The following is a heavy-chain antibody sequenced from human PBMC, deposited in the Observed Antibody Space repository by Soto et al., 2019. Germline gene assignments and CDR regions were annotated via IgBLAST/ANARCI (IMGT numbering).Heavy chain of an antibody. Sequence: SVKVSCKASGGTFSSYAISWVRQAPGQGLEWMGGIIPIFGTANYAQKFQGRVTITADESTSTAYMELSSLRSEDTAVYYCARGVHVTMVRGVIRDPNYYYYGMDVWGQGTTVTV. CDR1: GGTFSSYA. V-gene: IGHV1-69*13. CDR2: IIPIFGTA. CDR3: ARGVHVTMVRGVIRDPNYYYYGMDV. J-gene: IGHJ6*02. D-gene: IGHD3-10*01.